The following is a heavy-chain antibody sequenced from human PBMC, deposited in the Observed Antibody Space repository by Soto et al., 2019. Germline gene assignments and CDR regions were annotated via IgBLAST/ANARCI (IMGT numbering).Heavy chain of an antibody. D-gene: IGHD2-2*01. CDR2: IYYSGST. J-gene: IGHJ5*02. V-gene: IGHV4-39*01. CDR1: GGSITIISYN. CDR3: ARQPYCSSTSCYPFSNWFDP. Sequence: LQLQESGPGLGKPSETLSLTCTASGGSITIISYNWGWIRQPPGKGLEWIGSIYYSGSTYYNPSLKSRVTISVDTSKNQFSLKLSSVTAADTAVYYCARQPYCSSTSCYPFSNWFDPWGQGTLVTVSS.